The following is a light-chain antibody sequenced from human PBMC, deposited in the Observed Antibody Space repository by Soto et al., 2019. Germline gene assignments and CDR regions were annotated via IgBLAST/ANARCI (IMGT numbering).Light chain of an antibody. CDR1: SSDVGAYNY. CDR3: SSFARSTTRVV. J-gene: IGLJ1*01. Sequence: QSALTQPASVSGSPGRSITISCTGTSSDVGAYNYVSWYQQHPGKAPKLIIYDVSNRPSGVSNRFSGSKSGNTASLTISGLQAEDEADYYCSSFARSTTRVVFGPGTKLTVL. CDR2: DVS. V-gene: IGLV2-14*03.